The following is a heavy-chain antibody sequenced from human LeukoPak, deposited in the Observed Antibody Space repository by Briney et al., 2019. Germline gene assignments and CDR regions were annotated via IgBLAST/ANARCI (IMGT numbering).Heavy chain of an antibody. CDR2: ISSSSSYI. CDR1: GFTFSSYS. CDR3: ARDRMQQLGPYYYYYGMDV. Sequence: GGSLRLSCAASGFTFSSYSMNWVRQAPGKGLEWVSSISSSSSYIYYADSVKGRFTISRDNAKNSLYLQMNSLRAEDTAVYYCARDRMQQLGPYYYYYGMDVWGQGTTVTVPS. D-gene: IGHD6-13*01. V-gene: IGHV3-21*01. J-gene: IGHJ6*02.